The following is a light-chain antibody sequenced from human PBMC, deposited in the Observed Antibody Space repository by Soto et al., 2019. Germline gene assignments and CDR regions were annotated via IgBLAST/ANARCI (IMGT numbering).Light chain of an antibody. CDR1: SSNIGSNF. CDR3: AAWDDSLSGVV. Sequence: QSVLTQPPSASGTPGQRVTISCSGSSSNIGSNFIYWYQQLPGTAPKLLIYRNNERPSGVPDRFSGSKYGTSASLAISGLRSEDEADYHCAAWDDSLSGVVFGGGTPLTVL. V-gene: IGLV1-47*01. CDR2: RNN. J-gene: IGLJ2*01.